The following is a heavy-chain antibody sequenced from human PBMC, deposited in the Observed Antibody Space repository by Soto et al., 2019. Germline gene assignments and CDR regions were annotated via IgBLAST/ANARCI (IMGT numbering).Heavy chain of an antibody. CDR1: GGGFTTYT. CDR3: ARDAVGSTPSFDF. V-gene: IGHV1-69*08. D-gene: IGHD1-26*01. Sequence: QVQLVQSGPEVKKPGSSVKVSCKASGGGFTTYTVSWVRQAPGQGLKWMGRVIPIIDRANYARKFQGRVTITADKSTSTAYLKLSGLTSEDTAVYFCARDAVGSTPSFDFWGQGTLVTVSS. CDR2: VIPIIDRA. J-gene: IGHJ4*02.